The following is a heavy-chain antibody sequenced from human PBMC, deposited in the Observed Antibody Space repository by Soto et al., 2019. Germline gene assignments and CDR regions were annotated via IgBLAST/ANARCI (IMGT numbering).Heavy chain of an antibody. CDR1: GGSISSYY. Sequence: SETLSLTFTVSGGSISSYYWSWIRQPPGKGLEWIGYIYYSGSTNYNPSLKSRVTISVDTSKNQFSLKLSSVTAADTAVYYCARFRWADAFDNWGQGTTVTVSS. CDR3: ARFRWADAFDN. V-gene: IGHV4-59*01. CDR2: IYYSGST. D-gene: IGHD1-26*01. J-gene: IGHJ3*02.